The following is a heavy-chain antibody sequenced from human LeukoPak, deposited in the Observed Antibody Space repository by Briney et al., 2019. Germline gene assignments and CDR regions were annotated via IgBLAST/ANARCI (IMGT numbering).Heavy chain of an antibody. D-gene: IGHD3-10*01. Sequence: ASVKVSCKASGYTFTDYYIQWVRQAPGQGLEWMGWIIPNSGDTNYAQKFRGRVTMTRDTSISTAYMELSRLRSDDTAVYYCARGRLGTWFGELKAWGQGTLVTVSS. V-gene: IGHV1-2*02. CDR2: IIPNSGDT. CDR3: ARGRLGTWFGELKA. J-gene: IGHJ5*02. CDR1: GYTFTDYY.